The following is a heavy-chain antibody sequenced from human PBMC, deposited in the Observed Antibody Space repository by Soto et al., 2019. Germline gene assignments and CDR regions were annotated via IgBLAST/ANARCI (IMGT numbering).Heavy chain of an antibody. Sequence: QVQLQESGPGLVKPSQTLSLTCTVSVSSMSSGGYYWTWIRQSPGKGLEWIGYIYYSGSTYYNPSLERRVAISLDTSRSQFSLTLHSVTAADTAIYYCARDRHNNFFDPWGQGTLVTVSS. D-gene: IGHD6-6*01. J-gene: IGHJ5*02. CDR2: IYYSGST. V-gene: IGHV4-31*03. CDR1: VSSMSSGGYY. CDR3: ARDRHNNFFDP.